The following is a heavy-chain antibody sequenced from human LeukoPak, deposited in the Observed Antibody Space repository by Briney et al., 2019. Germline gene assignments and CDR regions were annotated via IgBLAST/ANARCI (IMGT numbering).Heavy chain of an antibody. CDR2: IGTAGDT. Sequence: GGSLRLSCAASGFTFSSYDMHWVRQATGKGLEWASAIGTAGDTYYPGSVKGRFTISRENAKNSLYLQMNSLRAGDTAVYYCARDPGEGYFDYWGQGTLVTVSS. CDR1: GFTFSSYD. V-gene: IGHV3-13*01. J-gene: IGHJ4*02. D-gene: IGHD3-10*01. CDR3: ARDPGEGYFDY.